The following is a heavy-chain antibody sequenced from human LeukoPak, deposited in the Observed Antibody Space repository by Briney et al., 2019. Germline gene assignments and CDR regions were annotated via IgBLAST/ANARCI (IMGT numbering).Heavy chain of an antibody. D-gene: IGHD4-17*01. Sequence: ASVKVSCKASGYSFTSYGISWVRQAPGQGLEWMGWISVLNGNTHYAQKLQGRVTMTTDTSTSTAYMELRSLRSDDTAVYYCARVRGSYGDTANYWGQGTLVTVSS. J-gene: IGHJ4*02. CDR3: ARVRGSYGDTANY. V-gene: IGHV1-18*04. CDR2: ISVLNGNT. CDR1: GYSFTSYG.